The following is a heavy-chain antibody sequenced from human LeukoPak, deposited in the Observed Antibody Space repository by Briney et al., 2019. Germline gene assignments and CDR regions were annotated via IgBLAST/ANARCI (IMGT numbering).Heavy chain of an antibody. J-gene: IGHJ6*02. V-gene: IGHV4-34*01. D-gene: IGHD3-10*01. Sequence: SETLSPTCAVYGGSFSGYYWSWIRQPPGKGLEWIGEINHSGSTNYNPSLKSRVTISVDTSKNQFSLKLSSVTAADTAVYYCARAPGLLWFGEYYGMDVWGQGTTVTVSS. CDR3: ARAPGLLWFGEYYGMDV. CDR2: INHSGST. CDR1: GGSFSGYY.